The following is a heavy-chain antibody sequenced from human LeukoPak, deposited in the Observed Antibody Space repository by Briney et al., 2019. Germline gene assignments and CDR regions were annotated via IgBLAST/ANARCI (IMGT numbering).Heavy chain of an antibody. Sequence: ASVKVPCKASGYTFTGYFIHWVRQAPGQGLEWMGWINPNSGGTNYAQKFQGRVTMTRDTSISTAYMELSRLRSDDTAVYYCARLEGSGSYHNWGQGTLVTVSS. CDR1: GYTFTGYF. J-gene: IGHJ4*02. CDR3: ARLEGSGSYHN. CDR2: INPNSGGT. V-gene: IGHV1-2*02. D-gene: IGHD3-10*01.